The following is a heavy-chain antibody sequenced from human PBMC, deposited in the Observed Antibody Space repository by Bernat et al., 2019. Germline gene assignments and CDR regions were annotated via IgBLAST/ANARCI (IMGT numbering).Heavy chain of an antibody. Sequence: EVQLVESGGGLVQPGRSLRLSCAASGFTFDDYAMHWVRQPPGKGLEWVSGISWTSGAIAYADSVKGRFTISRDNAKNSLYLQMNSLRAEDTALYYCAKDIRRAAAGFIDYWGQGTLVTVSS. CDR2: ISWTSGAI. D-gene: IGHD6-13*01. CDR3: AKDIRRAAAGFIDY. J-gene: IGHJ4*02. CDR1: GFTFDDYA. V-gene: IGHV3-9*01.